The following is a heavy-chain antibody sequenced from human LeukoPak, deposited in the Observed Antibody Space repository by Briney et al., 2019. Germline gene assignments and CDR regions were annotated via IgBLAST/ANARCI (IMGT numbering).Heavy chain of an antibody. J-gene: IGHJ4*02. CDR1: GYTFTGYY. Sequence: ASVKVSCKASGYTFTGYYMHWVRQAPGQGLEWMGWINPNSGGTNYAQKFQGRVTMTRDTSISTAYMELSRLRSDDTAVYYCAREIVVVPAAWGVGNYWGQGTLVTVSS. D-gene: IGHD2-2*01. CDR2: INPNSGGT. V-gene: IGHV1-2*02. CDR3: AREIVVVPAAWGVGNY.